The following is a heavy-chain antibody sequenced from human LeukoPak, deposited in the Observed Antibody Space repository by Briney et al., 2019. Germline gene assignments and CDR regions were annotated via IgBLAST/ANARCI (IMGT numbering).Heavy chain of an antibody. V-gene: IGHV3-53*01. CDR2: IYPGGDS. D-gene: IGHD2-21*01. J-gene: IGHJ4*02. CDR3: ARDYSNKGHDC. CDR1: GFNVGSKH. Sequence: PGASLRLSCAASGFNVGSKHMNWVRQAPGKGLEWVSGIYPGGDSYYADSLKGRFIISRDISKNTVFLQMNSLRADDTAVYYCARDYSNKGHDCWGQGTLVTVSS.